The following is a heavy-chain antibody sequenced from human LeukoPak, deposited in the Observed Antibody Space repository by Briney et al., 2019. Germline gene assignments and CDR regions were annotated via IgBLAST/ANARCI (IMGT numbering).Heavy chain of an antibody. CDR3: AAGAYDSSGYYSLSFDY. CDR1: GFTFTSSA. V-gene: IGHV1-58*01. J-gene: IGHJ4*02. CDR2: IVVGSGNT. Sequence: GASVKVSCKASGFTFTSSAVQWVRQARGQRLEWIGWIVVGSGNTNYAQKFQERVTITRDMSTSTAYMELSSLRSEDTAVYYCAAGAYDSSGYYSLSFDYWGQGTLVTVSS. D-gene: IGHD3-22*01.